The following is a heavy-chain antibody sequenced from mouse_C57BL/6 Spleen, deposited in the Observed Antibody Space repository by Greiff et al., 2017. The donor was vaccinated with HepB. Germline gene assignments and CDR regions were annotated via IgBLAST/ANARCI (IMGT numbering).Heavy chain of an antibody. CDR2: INPGSGGT. Sequence: VKLLQSGAELVRPGPSVKVSCKASGYAFTNYLLAWVKQRTGQGLEWIGVINPGSGGTNYNEKFKGKATLTADKSSSTAYIQLSSLTSEDSAVYFCARSYDYPFAYWGQGTLVTVSA. CDR3: ARSYDYPFAY. V-gene: IGHV1-54*01. CDR1: GYAFTNYL. D-gene: IGHD2-4*01. J-gene: IGHJ3*01.